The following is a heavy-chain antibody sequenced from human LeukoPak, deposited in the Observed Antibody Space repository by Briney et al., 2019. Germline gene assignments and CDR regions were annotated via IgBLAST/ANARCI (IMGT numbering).Heavy chain of an antibody. CDR2: VNWDGGST. D-gene: IGHD3-9*01. CDR3: ARFKTWSKASIFFDI. CDR1: GFTFDDYG. Sequence: GGSLRLSCAASGFTFDDYGLTWVRQAPGKGLEWVSGVNWDGGSTAYADSVKGRFTISRDNAKNSLYLQMSSLRAEDTALYYCARFKTWSKASIFFDIGAKGTRLTVSS. V-gene: IGHV3-20*04. J-gene: IGHJ3*02.